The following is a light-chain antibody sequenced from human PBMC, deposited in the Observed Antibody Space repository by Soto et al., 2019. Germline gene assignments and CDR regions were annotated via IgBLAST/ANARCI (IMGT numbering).Light chain of an antibody. CDR2: AAS. J-gene: IGKJ2*01. CDR1: QSIVTY. CDR3: QQSYRMPYT. Sequence: DIQMTQSPSSLSASVGDRVTITCRASQSIVTYLNWYQQKPGKAPKLLIYAASSLQSGVPARFSGSGSGTDFTLTFSSLQPEDFATYYCQQSYRMPYTFGQGTKLEIK. V-gene: IGKV1-39*01.